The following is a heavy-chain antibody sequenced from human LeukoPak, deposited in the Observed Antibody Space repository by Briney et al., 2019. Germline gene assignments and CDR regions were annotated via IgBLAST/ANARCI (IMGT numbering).Heavy chain of an antibody. V-gene: IGHV5-51*01. Sequence: ESLKISCKASGYIFSNYWIGWVRQMPGKGLEWMGIIYPGDSNTRYSPSFQGQVTISADKSISTAFLQWTSLKASDTAIYYCARQPLVRDCGGDCEFDYWGQGTLVSVSS. CDR3: ARQPLVRDCGGDCEFDY. CDR1: GYIFSNYW. J-gene: IGHJ4*02. D-gene: IGHD2-21*02. CDR2: IYPGDSNT.